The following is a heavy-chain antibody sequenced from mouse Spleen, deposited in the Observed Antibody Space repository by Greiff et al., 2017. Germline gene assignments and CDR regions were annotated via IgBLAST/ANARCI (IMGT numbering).Heavy chain of an antibody. CDR2: ISSGGGNT. J-gene: IGHJ4*01. CDR1: GFTFSSYA. V-gene: IGHV5-9*04. D-gene: IGHD1-1*01. CDR3: AREGAYYAAMDY. Sequence: EVKLMESGGGLVKLGGSLKLSCAASGFTFSSYAMSWVRQTPEKRLEWVATISSGGGNTYYPDSVKGRFTISRDNAKNTLYLQMSSLKSEDTAMYYCAREGAYYAAMDYWGQGTSVTVSS.